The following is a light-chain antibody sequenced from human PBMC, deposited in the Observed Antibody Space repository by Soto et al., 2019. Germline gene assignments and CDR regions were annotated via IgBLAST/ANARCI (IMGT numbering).Light chain of an antibody. CDR3: QQRSNWPLT. V-gene: IGKV3-11*01. CDR1: QSVSSY. J-gene: IGKJ4*01. Sequence: EIVLTQSPATLSLSPGERVTLSCRASQSVSSYLAWYQQKPGQAPRLLIYDASNRATGIPGRFSGSGSGTDFTLTISNLEPEDFAVYYCQQRSNWPLTFGGGNKVDIK. CDR2: DAS.